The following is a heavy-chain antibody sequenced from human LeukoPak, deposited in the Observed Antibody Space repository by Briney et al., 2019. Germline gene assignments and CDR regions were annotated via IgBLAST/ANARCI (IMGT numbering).Heavy chain of an antibody. Sequence: GGSLRLSCAASGFTFSDYYMSWIRQASGKGLEWVSYISSSGSTIYYADSVKGRFTISRDNAKNSLYLQMNSLRAEDTAVYYCARGYYDILTGYYYYYYGMDVWGQGTTVTVSS. CDR3: ARGYYDILTGYYYYYYGMDV. D-gene: IGHD3-9*01. V-gene: IGHV3-11*01. CDR1: GFTFSDYY. J-gene: IGHJ6*02. CDR2: ISSSGSTI.